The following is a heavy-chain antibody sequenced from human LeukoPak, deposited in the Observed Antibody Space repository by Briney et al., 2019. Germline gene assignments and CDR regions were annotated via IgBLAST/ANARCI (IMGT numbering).Heavy chain of an antibody. CDR1: GGSISSGDYY. V-gene: IGHV4-39*07. D-gene: IGHD3-3*01. J-gene: IGHJ4*02. CDR3: ARGSRITIFGVVSWPFDY. CDR2: INHSGST. Sequence: SETLSLTCTVSGGSISSGDYYWSWVRQPPGKGLEWIGEINHSGSTNYNPSLKSRVTISVDTSKNQFSLKLSSVTAADTAVYYCARGSRITIFGVVSWPFDYWGQGTLVTVSS.